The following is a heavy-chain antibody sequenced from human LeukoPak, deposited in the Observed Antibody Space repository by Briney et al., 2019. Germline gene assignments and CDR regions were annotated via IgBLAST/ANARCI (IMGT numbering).Heavy chain of an antibody. D-gene: IGHD3-10*01. CDR1: GYTFTGYY. J-gene: IGHJ4*02. V-gene: IGHV1-2*04. CDR2: NNPNSGGT. CDR3: ARGDPVYYYGSGTYYFDY. Sequence: ASVKVSCKASGYTFTGYYMHWVRQAPGQGLEWMGWNNPNSGGTNYAQKFQGWVTMTRDTSISTAYMELSRLRSDDTAVYYCARGDPVYYYGSGTYYFDYWGQGTLVTVSS.